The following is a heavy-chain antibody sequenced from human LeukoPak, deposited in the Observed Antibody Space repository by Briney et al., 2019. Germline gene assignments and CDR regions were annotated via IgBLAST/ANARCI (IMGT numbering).Heavy chain of an antibody. V-gene: IGHV4-59*08. CDR2: IYYSGST. J-gene: IGHJ4*02. Sequence: SETLSLTCTVSGGSISDSYWGWIRHPPRKGLEWIGYIYYSGSTKYNPSLMSRVTISIDTSKNQFSLKLSSVTAADTAVYYCASHRRYSTGSEEFDYWGQGTLVTVSS. D-gene: IGHD6-19*01. CDR3: ASHRRYSTGSEEFDY. CDR1: GGSISDSY.